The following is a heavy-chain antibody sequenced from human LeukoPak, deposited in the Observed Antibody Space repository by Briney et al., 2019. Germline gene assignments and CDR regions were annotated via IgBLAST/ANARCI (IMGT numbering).Heavy chain of an antibody. J-gene: IGHJ6*03. CDR1: GGTFSSYA. Sequence: SVKLSCKASGGTFSSYAISWVRHAPGQGLEWMGGIITSFGTANYAQKVQGRVTITADESTSTAYMELSSLSSEDTDVYYCASSVHCSSTSCYRYYYYYYMDVWGKGTTVTVSS. CDR3: ASSVHCSSTSCYRYYYYYYMDV. V-gene: IGHV1-69*01. CDR2: IITSFGTA. D-gene: IGHD2-2*02.